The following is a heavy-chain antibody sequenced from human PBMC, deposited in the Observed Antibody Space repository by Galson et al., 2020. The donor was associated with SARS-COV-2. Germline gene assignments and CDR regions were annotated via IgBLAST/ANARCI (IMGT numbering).Heavy chain of an antibody. J-gene: IGHJ5*02. CDR1: GITFSSSA. CDR2: ISYDGTTR. CDR3: ARVTDDHTSSWYDN. Sequence: QLGESPKIFRSASGITFSSSAMHWVRQAPGKGLEWVAIISYDGTTRYKSDSVKGRFTISRDISKNTLYLQMNRLRPEDTGVYYCARVTDDHTSSWYDNWGQGTLVTVSA. V-gene: IGHV3-30*04. D-gene: IGHD2-2*01.